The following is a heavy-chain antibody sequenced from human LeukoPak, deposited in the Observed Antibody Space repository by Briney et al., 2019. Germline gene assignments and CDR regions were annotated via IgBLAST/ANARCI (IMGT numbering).Heavy chain of an antibody. D-gene: IGHD2-15*01. J-gene: IGHJ4*02. Sequence: SQSLSLTCTVSGGSISSGGYYWSWMRPRPGKGLEWIGYIYYSGSTYYNPSLRSRITISVDTSKNQFPLKQSSVTAADTAVYYCARGVGEYCSGGSCYPFDYWGQGTLVTVSS. CDR2: IYYSGST. CDR3: ARGVGEYCSGGSCYPFDY. V-gene: IGHV4-31*03. CDR1: GGSISSGGYY.